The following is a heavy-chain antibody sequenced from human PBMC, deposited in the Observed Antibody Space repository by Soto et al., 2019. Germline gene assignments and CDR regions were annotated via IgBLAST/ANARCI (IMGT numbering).Heavy chain of an antibody. CDR2: ISAYNGNT. Sequence: ASVKVSCKASGYTFTSYGISWVRQAPGQGLEWMGWISAYNGNTNYAQKLQGRVTMTTDTSTSTAYMELRSLRSDDTAVYYCARAFFSASGXTAAAGTDYYYYYGMDVWGQGTTVIVSS. D-gene: IGHD6-13*01. V-gene: IGHV1-18*01. J-gene: IGHJ6*02. CDR1: GYTFTSYG. CDR3: ARAFFSASGXTAAAGTDYYYYYGMDV.